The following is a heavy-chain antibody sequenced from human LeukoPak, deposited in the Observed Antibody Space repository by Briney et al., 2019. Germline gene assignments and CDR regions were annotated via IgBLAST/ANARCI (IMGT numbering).Heavy chain of an antibody. D-gene: IGHD3-22*01. V-gene: IGHV5-51*01. CDR2: IYPGDSET. CDR1: GYMFTNYR. Sequence: GESLKISCRGSGYMFTNYRIAWVRQMPGKGLEWMGIIYPGDSETTYSPSFQGQVTISVDKSINTAYLQWSSLRTSDTAMYYCARLDEDFYSDGSGFYFWGQGTLVTVSS. CDR3: ARLDEDFYSDGSGFYF. J-gene: IGHJ1*01.